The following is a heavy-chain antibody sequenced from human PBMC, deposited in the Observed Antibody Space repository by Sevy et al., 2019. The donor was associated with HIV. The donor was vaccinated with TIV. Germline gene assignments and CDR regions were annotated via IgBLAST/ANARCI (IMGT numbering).Heavy chain of an antibody. CDR2: ISSSSSYI. V-gene: IGHV3-21*01. D-gene: IGHD3-16*01. CDR3: ARDLGDGYNFYYYYGMDV. CDR1: GFTFSSYS. Sequence: GGSPRLSCAASGFTFSSYSMNWVRQAPGKGLEWVSSISSSSSYIYYADSVKGRFTISRDNAKNSLYLQMNSLRAEDTAVYYCARDLGDGYNFYYYYGMDVWGQGTTVTVSS. J-gene: IGHJ6*02.